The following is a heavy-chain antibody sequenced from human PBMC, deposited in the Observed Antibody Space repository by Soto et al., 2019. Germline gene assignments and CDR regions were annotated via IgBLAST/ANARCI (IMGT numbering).Heavy chain of an antibody. CDR2: IYTSGST. J-gene: IGHJ6*02. CDR1: GGSISSYY. CDR3: ARAPEYYYYYYGMDV. Sequence: SSETLSLTCTVSGGSISSYYWSWIRQPAGKGLEWIGRIYTSGSTNYNPSLKSRVTMSVDTSKNQFFLKLSSVTAADTAVYYCARAPEYYYYYYGMDVWGQGTTVTVSS. V-gene: IGHV4-4*07.